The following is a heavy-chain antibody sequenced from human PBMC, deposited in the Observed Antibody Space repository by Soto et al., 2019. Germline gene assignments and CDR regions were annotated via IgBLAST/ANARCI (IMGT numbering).Heavy chain of an antibody. CDR3: ARGGVAPIAARPPASDFDY. D-gene: IGHD6-6*01. V-gene: IGHV4-59*01. J-gene: IGHJ4*02. CDR2: IYYSGST. Sequence: SETLSLTCTVSGGSISSYYWSWIRQPPGKGLEWIGYIYYSGSTNYNPSLKSRVTISVDTSKNQFSLKLSSVTAADTAVYYCARGGVAPIAARPPASDFDYWGQGTLVTVSS. CDR1: GGSISSYY.